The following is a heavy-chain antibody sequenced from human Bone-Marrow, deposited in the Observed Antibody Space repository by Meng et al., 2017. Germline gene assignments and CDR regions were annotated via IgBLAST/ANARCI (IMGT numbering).Heavy chain of an antibody. CDR1: GFTFSSYA. Sequence: QGRLVESGGGVVQPGRSLRLSCAASGFTFSSYAMHWVRQAPGKGLEWVAVISYDGSNKYYADSVKGRFTISRDNSKNTLYLQMNSLRAEDTAVYYCARVGGGYYPDYWGQGTLVTVSS. CDR3: ARVGGGYYPDY. J-gene: IGHJ4*02. CDR2: ISYDGSNK. D-gene: IGHD1-26*01. V-gene: IGHV3-30*04.